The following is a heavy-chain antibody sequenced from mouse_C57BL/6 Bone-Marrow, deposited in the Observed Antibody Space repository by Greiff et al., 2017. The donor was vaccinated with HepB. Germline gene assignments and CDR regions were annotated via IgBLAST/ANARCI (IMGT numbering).Heavy chain of an antibody. CDR3: ARVGYPYYFDY. CDR1: GYSITSGYY. J-gene: IGHJ2*01. Sequence: EVKLVESGPGLVKPSQSLSLTCSVTGYSITSGYYWNWIRQFPGNKLEWMGYISYDGSNNYNPSLKNRISITRDTSKNQFFLKLNSVTTEDTATYYCARVGYPYYFDYWGQGTTLTVSS. CDR2: ISYDGSN. V-gene: IGHV3-6*01. D-gene: IGHD2-14*01.